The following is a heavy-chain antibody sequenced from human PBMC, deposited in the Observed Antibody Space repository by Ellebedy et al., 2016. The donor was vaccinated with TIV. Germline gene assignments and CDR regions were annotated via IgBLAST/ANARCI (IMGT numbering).Heavy chain of an antibody. V-gene: IGHV1-2*02. J-gene: IGHJ4*02. D-gene: IGHD2-21*02. CDR2: INPNTSVP. Sequence: AASVKVSCKASLYTFTDYYIHWVRQAPGQGLEWVGWINPNTSVPRSAQKFQGRVTMTTDTSTSTAYMELRSLRSDDTALYSCARDQCAGDCYPPDYWGQGSLVTVSS. CDR1: LYTFTDYY. CDR3: ARDQCAGDCYPPDY.